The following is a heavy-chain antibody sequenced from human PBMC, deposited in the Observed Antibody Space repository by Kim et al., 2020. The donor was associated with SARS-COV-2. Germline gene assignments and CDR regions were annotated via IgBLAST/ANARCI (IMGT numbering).Heavy chain of an antibody. J-gene: IGHJ2*01. V-gene: IGHV4-59*01. D-gene: IGHD3-3*01. CDR2: IYYSGST. CDR1: GGSISSYY. CDR3: ARDHREWLQYTANWYFDL. Sequence: SETLSLTCTVSGGSISSYYWSWIRQPPGKGLEWIGYIYYSGSTNYNPSLKSRVTISVDTSKNQFSLKLSSVTAADTAVYYCARDHREWLQYTANWYFDLWGRCPLVTLSS.